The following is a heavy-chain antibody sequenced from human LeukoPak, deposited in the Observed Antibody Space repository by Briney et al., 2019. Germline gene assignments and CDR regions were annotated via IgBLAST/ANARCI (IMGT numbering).Heavy chain of an antibody. V-gene: IGHV1-8*03. J-gene: IGHJ4*02. CDR1: GYTFTSYD. D-gene: IGHD4-17*01. CDR2: MNPNSGDT. CDR3: ARGMTTVTTDDY. Sequence: ASVKVSCKASGYTFTSYDINWVRQATGQGLEWMGWMNPNSGDTGYAQKFRGRVTITRNTSITTAYMELSSLRSEDTAVYYCARGMTTVTTDDYWGQGTLVTVSS.